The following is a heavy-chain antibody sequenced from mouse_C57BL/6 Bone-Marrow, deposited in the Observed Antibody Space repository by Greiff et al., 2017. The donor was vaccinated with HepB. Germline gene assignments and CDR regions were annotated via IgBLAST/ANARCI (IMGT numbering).Heavy chain of an antibody. Sequence: QVQLKESGPGILQSSQTLSLTCSFSGFSLSTSGMGVSWIRQPSGKGLEWLAHIYWDDDKRYNPSLKSRLTISKDTSRNQVFLKITSVDTADTATYYCARRDDGYYEDYDAMDYWGQGTSVTVSS. CDR2: IYWDDDK. V-gene: IGHV8-12*01. D-gene: IGHD2-3*01. J-gene: IGHJ4*01. CDR3: ARRDDGYYEDYDAMDY. CDR1: GFSLSTSGMG.